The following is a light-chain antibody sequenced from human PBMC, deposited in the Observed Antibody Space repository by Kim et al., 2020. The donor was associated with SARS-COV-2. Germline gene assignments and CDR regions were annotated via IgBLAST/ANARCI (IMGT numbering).Light chain of an antibody. CDR3: ASWDYSLSGWV. J-gene: IGLJ3*02. CDR2: RNN. V-gene: IGLV1-47*01. Sequence: QSVLTQPPSASGTPGQRVTISCSGSSSNIGSNYVYWYQQLPGTAPKLLIYRNNQRPSGVPDRFSGSKSGTSASLAITWLRSEDEADYYCASWDYSLSGWVFGGGTQLTVL. CDR1: SSNIGSNY.